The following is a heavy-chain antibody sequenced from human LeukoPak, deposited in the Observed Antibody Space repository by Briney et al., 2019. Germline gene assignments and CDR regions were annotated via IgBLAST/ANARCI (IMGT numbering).Heavy chain of an antibody. CDR1: AFNFSTNV. CDR3: VRGTGY. Sequence: GRTLRHTRSVSAFNFSTNVTHWVRQAPGKALEYVSAISSNGDNTYYADSVKGRFTISRDNSKNTLYLQMSSLRADDTAVYYCVRGTGYWGQGTLVTVSS. V-gene: IGHV3-64D*06. J-gene: IGHJ4*02. CDR2: ISSNGDNT.